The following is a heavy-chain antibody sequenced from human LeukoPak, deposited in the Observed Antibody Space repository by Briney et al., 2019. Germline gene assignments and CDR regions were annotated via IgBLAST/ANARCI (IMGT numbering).Heavy chain of an antibody. J-gene: IGHJ4*02. D-gene: IGHD6-13*01. CDR2: INHSGSI. CDR1: GGSFSGYY. CDR3: ARVWSSSRPFSRDY. V-gene: IGHV4-34*01. Sequence: SETLSLTCAVFGGSFSGYYWSWIRQPPGKGLEWIGEINHSGSINYNPPLKSRVTISVDTSKNQFSLKLSSVTAADTAVYYCARVWSSSRPFSRDYWGQGTLVTVSS.